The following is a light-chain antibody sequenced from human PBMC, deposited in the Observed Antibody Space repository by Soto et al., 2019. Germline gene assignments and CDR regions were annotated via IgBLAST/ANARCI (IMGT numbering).Light chain of an antibody. Sequence: EIVMTQSPVTLSVSPGERATLSCRASHHVATNLAWYQQKPGQAPRLLIYGASTRATGISARFSDSGSGTQLTPNISRLQSDDCAVYYYQQYTARPPWTVGQGPKA. CDR3: QQYTARPPWT. V-gene: IGKV3-15*01. J-gene: IGKJ1*01. CDR1: HHVATN. CDR2: GAS.